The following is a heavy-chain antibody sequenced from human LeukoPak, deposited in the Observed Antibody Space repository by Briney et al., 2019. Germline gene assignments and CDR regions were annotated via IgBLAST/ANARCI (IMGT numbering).Heavy chain of an antibody. V-gene: IGHV4-31*03. CDR2: IYYSGST. CDR3: ARVPGPGEGSGSYYYGMDV. J-gene: IGHJ6*04. D-gene: IGHD3-10*01. Sequence: SETLSLTCTVSGVSISSGGYYWSWIRQHAGKGLEWIGYIYYSGSTYYNPSLKSRITISVDTSKNQFSLKLSSVTAADTAVYYCARVPGPGEGSGSYYYGMDVWGKGTTVTVSS. CDR1: GVSISSGGYY.